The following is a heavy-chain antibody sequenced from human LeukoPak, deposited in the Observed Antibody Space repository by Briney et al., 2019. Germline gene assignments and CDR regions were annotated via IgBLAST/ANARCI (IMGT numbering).Heavy chain of an antibody. D-gene: IGHD2-2*01. Sequence: GGSLRLSCAASGFTFSSSDMHWVRQPTGKGLEWVSAIGTAGDTYCPGSVKGRFTISRENAKNSVYLQMNSLRAEDTAVYYCARGVPAAISDWYFDLWGRGTLVTVSS. J-gene: IGHJ2*01. CDR3: ARGVPAAISDWYFDL. V-gene: IGHV3-13*01. CDR2: IGTAGDT. CDR1: GFTFSSSD.